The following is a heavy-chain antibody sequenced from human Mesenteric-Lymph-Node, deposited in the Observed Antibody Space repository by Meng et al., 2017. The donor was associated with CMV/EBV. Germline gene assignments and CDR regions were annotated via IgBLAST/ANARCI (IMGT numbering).Heavy chain of an antibody. Sequence: ASVKVSCKASGYTFTNYGISWVRQAPGQGLEWMGWINAYNGDTHYAQKFQGRVTLTTDTSTSTAYMELRSLRSDDTAVYYCARGGQLPFSSFDYWGQGTLVTVSS. D-gene: IGHD3-16*01. CDR1: GYTFTNYG. CDR3: ARGGQLPFSSFDY. V-gene: IGHV1-18*01. J-gene: IGHJ4*02. CDR2: INAYNGDT.